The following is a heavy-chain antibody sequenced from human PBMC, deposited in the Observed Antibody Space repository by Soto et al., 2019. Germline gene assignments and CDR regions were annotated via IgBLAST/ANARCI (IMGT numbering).Heavy chain of an antibody. J-gene: IGHJ5*02. Sequence: PGGSLRLSCEASGFTFSGFDMHWVRQPRGKGLEWVSTIGTAGGTYYAVSVKGRFTISRDNSKNTLYLQMNSLRAEDTAVYYCAKETRLRFLDLYNWFDPWGQGTLVTVSS. CDR3: AKETRLRFLDLYNWFDP. CDR1: GFTFSGFD. CDR2: IGTAGGT. D-gene: IGHD3-3*01. V-gene: IGHV3-13*01.